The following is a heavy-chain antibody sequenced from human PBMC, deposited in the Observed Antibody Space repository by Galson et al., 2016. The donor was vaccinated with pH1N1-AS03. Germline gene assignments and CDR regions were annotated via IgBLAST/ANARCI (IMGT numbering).Heavy chain of an antibody. D-gene: IGHD1-26*01. CDR3: ARDWEPHMRMDCFDP. J-gene: IGHJ5*02. CDR2: ISAFNGDT. V-gene: IGHV1-18*01. Sequence: SVKVSCKASGYPFSDYATTWVRQAPGQGLEWMGWISAFNGDTHYAQTFQGRVTLTTDTSTTTAYLELRNLRSDDTAVYYCARDWEPHMRMDCFDPWGQGTLVTVSS. CDR1: GYPFSDYA.